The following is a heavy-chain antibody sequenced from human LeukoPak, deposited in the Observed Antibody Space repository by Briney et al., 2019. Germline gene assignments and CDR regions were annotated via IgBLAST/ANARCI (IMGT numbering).Heavy chain of an antibody. CDR1: GFTFSGHA. J-gene: IGHJ5*02. V-gene: IGHV3-30*04. Sequence: GGSLRLSCAASGFTFSGHAMHWVRQPPGKGLEWVGVISYDGRNRFYADSVKGRFIASRDNSKNTMYLEMNSLRPDDTAVYFCARDRVIFTRMMDLWGQGTLVTVSS. CDR2: ISYDGRNR. D-gene: IGHD2-2*01. CDR3: ARDRVIFTRMMDL.